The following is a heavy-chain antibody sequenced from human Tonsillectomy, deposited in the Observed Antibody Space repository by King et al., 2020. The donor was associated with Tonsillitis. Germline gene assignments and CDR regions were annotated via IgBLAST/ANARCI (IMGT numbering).Heavy chain of an antibody. CDR2: ITGTGGAT. J-gene: IGHJ4*02. Sequence: VQLVESGGGLVQPGGSLRLSCTASGFNFINYAMSWVRQAPGRGLEWVSAITGTGGATYYADAVQGRFTISRDNSKNTLYLQMDSLRADDTAFYYCAKDESYKSAWYGLDYFDCWGQGTLVTVSS. CDR3: AKDESYKSAWYGLDYFDC. D-gene: IGHD6-19*01. V-gene: IGHV3-23*04. CDR1: GFNFINYA.